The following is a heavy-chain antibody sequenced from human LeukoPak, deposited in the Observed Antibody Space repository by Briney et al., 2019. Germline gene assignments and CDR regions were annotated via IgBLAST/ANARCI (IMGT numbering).Heavy chain of an antibody. V-gene: IGHV4-59*08. D-gene: IGHD3-10*01. Sequence: SETLSLTCSVSGDSLSNYYWTWMRQAPGKGLEWVGYIYYTGSPNYNPSLKSRVTISVDTSKNQFSLKLSSVTAADTAVYYCARLRDYGSGTFYNDYWGQGTLVTVSS. CDR1: GDSLSNYY. J-gene: IGHJ4*02. CDR2: IYYTGSP. CDR3: ARLRDYGSGTFYNDY.